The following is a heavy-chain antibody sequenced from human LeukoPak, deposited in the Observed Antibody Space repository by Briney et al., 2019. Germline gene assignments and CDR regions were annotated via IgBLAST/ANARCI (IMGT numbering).Heavy chain of an antibody. V-gene: IGHV4-39*07. CDR2: IYYSGST. D-gene: IGHD6-19*01. J-gene: IGHJ6*03. Sequence: SETLSLTRTVSGGSISSSSYYWGWIRQPPGKGLEWIGSIYYSGSTYYNPSLKSRVTISVDTSKNQFSLKLSSVTAADTAVYYCARDSSGFHLWLGGDYYYYMDVWGKGTTVTVSS. CDR3: ARDSSGFHLWLGGDYYYYMDV. CDR1: GGSISSSSYY.